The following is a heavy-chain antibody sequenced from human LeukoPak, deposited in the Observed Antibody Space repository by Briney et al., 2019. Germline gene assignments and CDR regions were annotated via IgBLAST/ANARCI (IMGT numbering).Heavy chain of an antibody. CDR1: GFTFSSYE. Sequence: GGSLRLSCAASGFTFSSYEMNWVRQAPGKGLEWVSYISSSGSNIYYADSVKGRFTISRDNAKNSLYLQMNSLRAEDMAVYYCARLKQQLVRNNWFDPWGQGTLVTVSS. V-gene: IGHV3-48*03. J-gene: IGHJ5*02. CDR3: ARLKQQLVRNNWFDP. D-gene: IGHD6-13*01. CDR2: ISSSGSNI.